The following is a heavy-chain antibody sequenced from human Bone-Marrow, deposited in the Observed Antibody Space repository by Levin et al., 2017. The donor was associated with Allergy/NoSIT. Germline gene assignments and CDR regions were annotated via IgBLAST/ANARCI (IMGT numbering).Heavy chain of an antibody. D-gene: IGHD3-22*01. Sequence: ASETLSLTCAISGDRVSSDSAAWTWIRQSPSRGLEWLGRTYYRSKWYTDYAVSVKGRITINPDTSRNQFSLQLNSVTPEDTALYYCARGERYYYDGGVYYNWFDPWGQGTLVTVSS. CDR3: ARGERYYYDGGVYYNWFDP. J-gene: IGHJ5*02. CDR1: GDRVSSDSAA. CDR2: TYYRSKWYT. V-gene: IGHV6-1*01.